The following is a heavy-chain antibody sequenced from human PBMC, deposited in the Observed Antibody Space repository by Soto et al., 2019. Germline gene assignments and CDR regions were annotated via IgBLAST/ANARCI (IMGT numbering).Heavy chain of an antibody. CDR2: IKQDGSGK. CDR1: GFTFSSYW. CDR3: ARDSRVATTSFDY. J-gene: IGHJ4*02. D-gene: IGHD5-12*01. V-gene: IGHV3-7*01. Sequence: GGSLRLSCAASGFTFSSYWMSWVRQAPGKGLEWVANIKQDGSGKYYVDSVKGRFTISRDNAKNSLYLQMNSLRAEDTAVYYCARDSRVATTSFDYWGQGTLVTVSS.